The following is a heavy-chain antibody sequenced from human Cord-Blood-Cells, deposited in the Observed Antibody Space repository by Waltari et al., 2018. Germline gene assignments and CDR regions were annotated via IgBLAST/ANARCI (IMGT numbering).Heavy chain of an antibody. Sequence: QVQLVQSGAEVKKPGASVKVSYKASGYTFTGYYMHWVRQAPGQGLERTGRTNPNSDGTNYAQKFQGKVTMTRDTSISTSYMELSRLRSDDTAVYYCAIGSNWERALDIWVQGTIVTVSS. D-gene: IGHD6-13*01. CDR2: TNPNSDGT. V-gene: IGHV1-2*02. J-gene: IGHJ3*02. CDR1: GYTFTGYY. CDR3: AIGSNWERALDI.